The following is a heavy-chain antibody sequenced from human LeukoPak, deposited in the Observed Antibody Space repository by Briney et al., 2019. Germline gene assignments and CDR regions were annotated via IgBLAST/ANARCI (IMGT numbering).Heavy chain of an antibody. Sequence: GGSLRLSCAASGFTFSSYGMHWVRQAPGKWLEWVAVISYDGSNKYYADSVKGRFTISRDNSKNTLYLQMNSLRAEDTAVYYCAKDRPYYDSSGYYYYWGQGTLVTVSS. CDR3: AKDRPYYDSSGYYYY. CDR2: ISYDGSNK. CDR1: GFTFSSYG. J-gene: IGHJ4*02. V-gene: IGHV3-30*18. D-gene: IGHD3-22*01.